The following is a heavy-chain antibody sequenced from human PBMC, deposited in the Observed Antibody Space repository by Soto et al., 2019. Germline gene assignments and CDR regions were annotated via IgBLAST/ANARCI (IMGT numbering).Heavy chain of an antibody. V-gene: IGHV1-2*02. J-gene: IGHJ5*02. D-gene: IGHD3-16*01. CDR1: GYTFTSYY. Sequence: ASVKVSCKASGYTFTSYYMHWVRQAPGQGLEWMGWMNPGSGDTGYAQKFQGRVTMTRDISIATAYMELSSLRSDDTAIYYCARMATFGSLNWFDPWGQGTLVTVSS. CDR2: MNPGSGDT. CDR3: ARMATFGSLNWFDP.